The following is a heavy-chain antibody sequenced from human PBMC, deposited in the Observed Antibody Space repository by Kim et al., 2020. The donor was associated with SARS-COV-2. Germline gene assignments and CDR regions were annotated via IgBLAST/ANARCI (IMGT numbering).Heavy chain of an antibody. CDR3: ARGKWEPQTAPDY. J-gene: IGHJ4*02. Sequence: GGSLRLSCAASGFTFSSYSMNWVRQAPRKGLEWVSSISSSSSYIYYADSVKGRFTISRDNAKNSLYLQMNSLRAEDTAVYYCARGKWEPQTAPDYWGQGTLVTVSS. CDR1: GFTFSSYS. CDR2: ISSSSSYI. D-gene: IGHD1-26*01. V-gene: IGHV3-21*01.